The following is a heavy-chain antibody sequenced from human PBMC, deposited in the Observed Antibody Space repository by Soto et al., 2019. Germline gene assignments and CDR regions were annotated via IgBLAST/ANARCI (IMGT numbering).Heavy chain of an antibody. V-gene: IGHV1-69*13. CDR1: GGAYSSYA. CDR3: AREVDTARPRDYYGMDV. Sequence: SAKVSCKESGGAYSSYASSWVRHAPGQGLEWMGGIIPIFGTANYAQKFQGRVTITVDESTSTAYMELRSLRSEDTAVYYCAREVDTARPRDYYGMDVWGQGTTVSVS. CDR2: IIPIFGTA. D-gene: IGHD5-18*01. J-gene: IGHJ6*02.